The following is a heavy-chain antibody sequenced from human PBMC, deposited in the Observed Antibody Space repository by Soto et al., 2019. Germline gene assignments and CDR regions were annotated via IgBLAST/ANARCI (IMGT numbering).Heavy chain of an antibody. D-gene: IGHD6-13*01. Sequence: PSETLSLTCTVSGGPISSGGYYWSWIRQHPGKGLEWIGYIYYSGSTYYNPSLKSRVTISVDTSKNQFSLKLSSVTAADTAVYYCARDGAAAGPNWFDPWGQGTLVTVSS. CDR1: GGPISSGGYY. CDR3: ARDGAAAGPNWFDP. V-gene: IGHV4-31*03. J-gene: IGHJ5*02. CDR2: IYYSGST.